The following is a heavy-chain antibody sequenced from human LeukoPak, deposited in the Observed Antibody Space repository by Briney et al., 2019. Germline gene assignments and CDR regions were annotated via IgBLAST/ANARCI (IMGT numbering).Heavy chain of an antibody. CDR3: ARVSSDSNGWYEFDY. Sequence: GGSLRLSCAASGFTFSNYWMSWVRQAPGKGLEWVSVIYSGGTTYYADSVKGRFTISRDNSKNTLYLQMNSLRAEDTAVYYCARVSSDSNGWYEFDYWGQGTLVTVSS. CDR1: GFTFSNYW. CDR2: IYSGGTT. V-gene: IGHV3-53*01. J-gene: IGHJ4*02. D-gene: IGHD6-19*01.